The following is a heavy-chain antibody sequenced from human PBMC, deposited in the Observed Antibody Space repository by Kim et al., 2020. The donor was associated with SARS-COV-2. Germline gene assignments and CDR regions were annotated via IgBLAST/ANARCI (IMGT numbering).Heavy chain of an antibody. CDR1: GGSISSGGYY. V-gene: IGHV4-31*03. D-gene: IGHD4-17*01. J-gene: IGHJ4*02. CDR2: IYYSGST. CDR3: ATAEGFYGDYVGY. Sequence: SETLSLTCTVSGGSISSGGYYWSWIRQHPGKGLEWIGYIYYSGSTYYNPSLKSRVTISVDTSKNQFSLKLSSVTAADTAVYYCATAEGFYGDYVGYWGQGTLVTVSS.